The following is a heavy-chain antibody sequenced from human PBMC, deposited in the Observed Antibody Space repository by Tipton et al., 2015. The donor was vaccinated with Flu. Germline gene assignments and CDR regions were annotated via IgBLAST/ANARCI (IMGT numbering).Heavy chain of an antibody. Sequence: SLRLSCAASGLTFSNYWMGWVRQAPGKGLEWVANIGQDGSEKFYGDSVRGRFTISRDSAKNSLYLQMNSLRAEDTAVYYCARYSSSSLLGYPYGGLDVWGQGTTVPVSS. D-gene: IGHD6-6*01. CDR3: ARYSSSSLLGYPYGGLDV. CDR2: IGQDGSEK. CDR1: GLTFSNYW. J-gene: IGHJ6*02. V-gene: IGHV3-7*01.